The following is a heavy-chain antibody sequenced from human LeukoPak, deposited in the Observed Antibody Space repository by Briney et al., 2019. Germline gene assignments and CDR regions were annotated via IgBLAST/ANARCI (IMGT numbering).Heavy chain of an antibody. D-gene: IGHD1-26*01. Sequence: GGSLRLSCAASGFTFSTYAMSWVRQAPGKGLEWVSGIIGSGGSTYYADSVKGRFTISRDNSKSTLYLQMNSLRIEDTAVYYCANRDSGSSPFDYWGQGTLVTVSS. CDR2: IIGSGGST. CDR3: ANRDSGSSPFDY. V-gene: IGHV3-23*01. J-gene: IGHJ4*02. CDR1: GFTFSTYA.